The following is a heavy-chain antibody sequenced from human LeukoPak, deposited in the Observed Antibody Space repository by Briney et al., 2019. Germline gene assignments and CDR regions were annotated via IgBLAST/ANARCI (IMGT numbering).Heavy chain of an antibody. D-gene: IGHD3-22*01. CDR3: ARGGGAYDSSGYALDY. CDR1: GGTFSSYA. CDR2: IIPIFGTA. Sequence: SVKVSCKASGGTFSSYAISWVRQAPGQGFEWMGRIIPIFGTANYAQKFQGRVTITTDESTSTAYMELSGLRSEDTAVYYCARGGGAYDSSGYALDYWGQGTLVTVSS. J-gene: IGHJ4*02. V-gene: IGHV1-69*05.